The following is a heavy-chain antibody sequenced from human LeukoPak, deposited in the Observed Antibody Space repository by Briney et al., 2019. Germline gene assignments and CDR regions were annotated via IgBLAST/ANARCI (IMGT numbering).Heavy chain of an antibody. CDR3: ARRDYDYGRPGIGAYWYFDL. V-gene: IGHV4-39*01. Sequence: SETLSLTCAVYGGSFGGYYWGWIRQPPGKGLEWIGSIYYSGSTYYNPSLKSRVTISVDTSKNQFSLKLSSVTAADTAVYYCARRDYDYGRPGIGAYWYFDLWGRGTLVTVSS. J-gene: IGHJ2*01. CDR2: IYYSGST. D-gene: IGHD4-17*01. CDR1: GGSFGGYY.